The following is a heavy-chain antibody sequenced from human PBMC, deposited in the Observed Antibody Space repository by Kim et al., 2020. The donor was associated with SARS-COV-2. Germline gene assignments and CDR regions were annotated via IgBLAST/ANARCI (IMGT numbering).Heavy chain of an antibody. J-gene: IGHJ4*02. CDR2: INSDGSST. CDR1: GFTFSSNW. CDR3: VTGSAPNSPSFVF. Sequence: GGSLRLSCAASGFTFSSNWMHWVRQAPGKGLVWVSRINSDGSSTSYADSVKGRCTISRDNAKTTLNLQMNSLRAEATALYYYVTGSAPNSPSFVFWGQGT. V-gene: IGHV3-74*01. D-gene: IGHD3-9*01.